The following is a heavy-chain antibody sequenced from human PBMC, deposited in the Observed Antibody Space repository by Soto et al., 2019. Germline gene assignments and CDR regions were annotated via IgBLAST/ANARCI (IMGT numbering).Heavy chain of an antibody. Sequence: SETLSLTCAVYGGSFSGYYWSWIRQPPRKGLEWIGEINHSGSTNYNPSLKSRVTISVDTSKNQFSLKLSSVTAADTAVYYCARRTGGYYYYYYGMDVWGQGTTVTAP. D-gene: IGHD2-8*02. CDR1: GGSFSGYY. V-gene: IGHV4-34*01. J-gene: IGHJ6*02. CDR3: ARRTGGYYYYYYGMDV. CDR2: INHSGST.